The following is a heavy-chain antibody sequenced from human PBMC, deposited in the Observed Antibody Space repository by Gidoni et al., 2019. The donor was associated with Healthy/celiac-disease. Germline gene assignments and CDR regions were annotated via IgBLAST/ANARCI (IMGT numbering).Heavy chain of an antibody. CDR3: ATLGDDYGGN. CDR2: ISYDGSNK. CDR1: GFTFSSYG. D-gene: IGHD4-17*01. V-gene: IGHV3-30*03. J-gene: IGHJ4*02. Sequence: QVQLVESGGGVVQPGRSLRLSCAASGFTFSSYGMHWVRQAPGKGLEWVAVISYDGSNKYYADSVKGRFTISRDNSKNTLYLQMNSLRAEDTAVYYCATLGDDYGGNWGQGTLVTVSS.